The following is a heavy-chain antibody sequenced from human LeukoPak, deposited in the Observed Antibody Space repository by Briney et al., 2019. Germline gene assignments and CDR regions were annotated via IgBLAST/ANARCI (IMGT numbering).Heavy chain of an antibody. J-gene: IGHJ3*02. CDR3: ARGAPDAFDI. V-gene: IGHV4-34*01. Sequence: SETLSLTCAVYGGSFSGYYWSWIRQPPWKGLEWIGEINHSGSTNYNPSLKSRVTISLDTSKNQFSLKLRSVTAADTAVYYCARGAPDAFDIWSQGTMVTVSS. CDR1: GGSFSGYY. CDR2: INHSGST.